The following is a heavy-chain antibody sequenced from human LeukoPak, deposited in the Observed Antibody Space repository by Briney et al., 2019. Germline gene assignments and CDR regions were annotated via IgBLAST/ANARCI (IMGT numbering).Heavy chain of an antibody. J-gene: IGHJ4*02. CDR2: ISYDGSNK. V-gene: IGHV3-30*03. D-gene: IGHD2-2*01. Sequence: GRSLRLSCAASGFTFSSYGMHWVRQAPGKGLEWVAVISYDGSNKYYADSVKGRFTISRDNSKNTLYLQMNSLRAKDTAVYSCVRGYCSSTNCFLDYWGQGTLVTVSS. CDR1: GFTFSSYG. CDR3: VRGYCSSTNCFLDY.